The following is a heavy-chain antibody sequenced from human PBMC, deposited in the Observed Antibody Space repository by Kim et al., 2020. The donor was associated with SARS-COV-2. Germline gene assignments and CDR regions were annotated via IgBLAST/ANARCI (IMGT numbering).Heavy chain of an antibody. CDR2: IYYSGST. D-gene: IGHD2-21*02. V-gene: IGHV4-59*01. CDR1: GGSISSYY. CDR3: ARGARVTSGYFQH. Sequence: SETLSLTCTVSGGSISSYYWSWIRQPPGKGLEWIGYIYYSGSTNYNPSLKSRVTISVDTSKNQFSLKLSSVTAADTAVYYCARGARVTSGYFQHWGQGTLVTVSS. J-gene: IGHJ1*01.